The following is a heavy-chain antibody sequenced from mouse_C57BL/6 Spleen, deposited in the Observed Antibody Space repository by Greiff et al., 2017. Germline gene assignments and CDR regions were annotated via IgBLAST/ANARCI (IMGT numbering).Heavy chain of an antibody. D-gene: IGHD3-2*02. CDR3: TSQLRLRGAY. J-gene: IGHJ3*01. Sequence: VQLKESGAELVRPGASVKLSCTASGFNITDYYMHWVKQRPEQGLEWIGRFDPEDGDTEYAPKFQGKATMTADTSSTTAYLQLSSLTSEDTAVYYCTSQLRLRGAYWGQGTLVTVSA. CDR1: GFNITDYY. V-gene: IGHV14-1*01. CDR2: FDPEDGDT.